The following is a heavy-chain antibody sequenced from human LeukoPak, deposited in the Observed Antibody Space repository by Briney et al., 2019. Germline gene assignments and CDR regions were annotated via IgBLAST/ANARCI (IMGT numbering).Heavy chain of an antibody. CDR3: AKNGDYDYVWGSFDY. D-gene: IGHD3-16*01. J-gene: IGHJ4*02. CDR2: ISSSSGST. Sequence: GGSLRLSCAASGFTFSSYAMSWVRQAPGKGLECVSAISSSSGSTFYADSVKGRFTISRDNSKNTLYLQMNSLRAEDTAVYYCAKNGDYDYVWGSFDYWGQGTLVTVSS. V-gene: IGHV3-23*01. CDR1: GFTFSSYA.